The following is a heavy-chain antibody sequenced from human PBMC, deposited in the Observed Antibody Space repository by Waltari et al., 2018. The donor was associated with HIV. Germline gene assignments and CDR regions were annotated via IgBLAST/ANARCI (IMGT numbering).Heavy chain of an antibody. Sequence: EVQLVESGGGLVQPGGSLRLSSAASGFTFSSYWMNWVRQAPGQGLVWVSRINSDGSSTSYADSVKGRFTISRDNAKNTLYLQMNSLRAEDTAVYYCARDHSVRYFDNPHGVDIWGQGTMVTVSS. J-gene: IGHJ3*02. CDR2: INSDGSST. V-gene: IGHV3-74*01. CDR1: GFTFSSYW. CDR3: ARDHSVRYFDNPHGVDI. D-gene: IGHD3-9*01.